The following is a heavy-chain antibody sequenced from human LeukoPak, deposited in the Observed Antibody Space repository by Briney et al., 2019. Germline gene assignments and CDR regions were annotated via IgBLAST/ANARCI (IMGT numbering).Heavy chain of an antibody. D-gene: IGHD3-3*01. J-gene: IGHJ4*02. CDR1: GFTFSSYA. Sequence: GRSLRLSCAASGFTFSSYAMHWVRQAPGKGLEWVAVISYDGSNKYYADSVKGRFTISRDNSKNTLYLQMNSLRAEDTAVYYCARGAIFGVEWGQGTLVTVSS. CDR3: ARGAIFGVE. V-gene: IGHV3-30-3*01. CDR2: ISYDGSNK.